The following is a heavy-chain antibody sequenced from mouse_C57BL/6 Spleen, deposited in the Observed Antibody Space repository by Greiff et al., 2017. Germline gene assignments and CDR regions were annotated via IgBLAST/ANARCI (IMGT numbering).Heavy chain of an antibody. CDR1: GYAFSSYW. V-gene: IGHV1-80*01. CDR3: SLITTVVDYYAMDY. D-gene: IGHD1-1*01. Sequence: VQLQQSGAELVKPGASVKISCKASGYAFSSYWMNWVKQRPGKGLEWIGQIYPGDGDTNYNGKFKGKATLTADKSSSTAYMQLSSLTSEDSAVYFCSLITTVVDYYAMDYWGQETSVTVSS. CDR2: IYPGDGDT. J-gene: IGHJ4*01.